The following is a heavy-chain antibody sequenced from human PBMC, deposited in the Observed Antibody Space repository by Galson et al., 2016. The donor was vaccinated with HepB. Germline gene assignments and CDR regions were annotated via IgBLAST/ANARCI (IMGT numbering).Heavy chain of an antibody. Sequence: SETLSLTCTISSGSISSSRYYWGWIRQPPGKGLEWIGSVYYSGTAYYDPSLKSRVSISVDTSKNQFSLRLSSVTAGGTAVYFCASHCGGDCYNNLADAFDIWGRGTMVTVSS. J-gene: IGHJ3*02. V-gene: IGHV4-39*01. D-gene: IGHD2-21*01. CDR3: ASHCGGDCYNNLADAFDI. CDR1: SGSISSSRYY. CDR2: VYYSGTA.